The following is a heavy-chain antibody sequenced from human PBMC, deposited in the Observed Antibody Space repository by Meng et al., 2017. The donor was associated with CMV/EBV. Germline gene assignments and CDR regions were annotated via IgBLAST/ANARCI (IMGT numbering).Heavy chain of an antibody. Sequence: SETLSLTCTVSGGSISSSSYYWGWIRQPPGKGLEWIGSIYYSGSTYYNPSLKSRVTISVDTSKNQFSLKLSSVTAAETAVYYCASTGRLAPYYYYGMDVWGQGTTVTVSS. V-gene: IGHV4-39*01. CDR1: GGSISSSSYY. CDR3: ASTGRLAPYYYYGMDV. CDR2: IYYSGST. J-gene: IGHJ6*02. D-gene: IGHD3-9*01.